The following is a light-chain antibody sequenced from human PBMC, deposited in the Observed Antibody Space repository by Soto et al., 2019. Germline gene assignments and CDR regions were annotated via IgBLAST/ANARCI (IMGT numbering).Light chain of an antibody. CDR2: GNS. CDR3: QSYDSSLSGHVV. CDR1: SSNIGAGYD. Sequence: QSVLTQPPSVYGAPGQRVTISCTGSSSNIGAGYDVHWYQQLPGTAPKLLIYGNSNRPSGVPDRFSGSKSGTSASLAITGRQAEDEADYYCQSYDSSLSGHVVFGGGTKLTVL. J-gene: IGLJ2*01. V-gene: IGLV1-40*01.